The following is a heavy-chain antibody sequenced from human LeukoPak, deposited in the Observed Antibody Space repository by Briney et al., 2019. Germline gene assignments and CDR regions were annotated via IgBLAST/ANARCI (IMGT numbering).Heavy chain of an antibody. D-gene: IGHD5-18*01. CDR1: GFTFSSYA. Sequence: GGSLRLSCAASGFTFSSYAMSWVRQAPGKGLEWVSAISGSGGSTYYADSVKGRFTISRDNSKNTLYLQMNSLRAEDMAVYYCAKDSGGYSYGYDYFDYWGQGTLVTVSS. CDR3: AKDSGGYSYGYDYFDY. V-gene: IGHV3-23*01. J-gene: IGHJ4*02. CDR2: ISGSGGST.